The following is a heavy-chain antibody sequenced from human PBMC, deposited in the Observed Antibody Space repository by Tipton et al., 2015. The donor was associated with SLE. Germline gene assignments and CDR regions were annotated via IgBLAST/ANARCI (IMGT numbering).Heavy chain of an antibody. V-gene: IGHV1-18*01. CDR1: GYTFTSYG. D-gene: IGHD3-16*01. J-gene: IGHJ6*03. CDR3: ARASQGGSLSLPDYMDV. CDR2: ISAYNGNT. Sequence: QLVQSGAEVKKPGTSVKVSCKASGYTFTSYGISWVRQAPGQGLEWMGWISAYNGNTNYAQKLQGRVTMTTDTSTSTAYMELRSLRSDDAAVYYCARASQGGSLSLPDYMDVCGKGTTVTVSS.